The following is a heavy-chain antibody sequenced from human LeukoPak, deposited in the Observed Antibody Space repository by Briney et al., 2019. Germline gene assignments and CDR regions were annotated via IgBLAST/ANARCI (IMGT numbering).Heavy chain of an antibody. CDR2: ISSSSSTI. CDR3: ARAAVRGVIRLDY. D-gene: IGHD3-10*01. CDR1: GFTFSSYS. J-gene: IGHJ4*02. V-gene: IGHV3-48*01. Sequence: PGGSLRLSCAASGFTFSSYSMNWVRQAPGKGLEWVSYISSSSSTIYYADSVKGRFTISRDNAKNSLYLQMNSLRAEDTAVYYCARAAVRGVIRLDYWGQGTLVTVSS.